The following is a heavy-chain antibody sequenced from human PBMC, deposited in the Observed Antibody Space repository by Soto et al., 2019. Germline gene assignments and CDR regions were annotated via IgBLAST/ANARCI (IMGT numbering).Heavy chain of an antibody. CDR3: VKHLAYYYDGSGYFDY. CDR2: ISGSGAST. Sequence: GGSLRLSCAVSGFTFSSFAMSWARQAPGKGLEWVSTISGSGASTYYTDSVKGRFTISRDNSKNTVYLQMNSLRAEDTAVYYCVKHLAYYYDGSGYFDYWGQGTLVTVSS. J-gene: IGHJ4*02. CDR1: GFTFSSFA. V-gene: IGHV3-23*01. D-gene: IGHD3-22*01.